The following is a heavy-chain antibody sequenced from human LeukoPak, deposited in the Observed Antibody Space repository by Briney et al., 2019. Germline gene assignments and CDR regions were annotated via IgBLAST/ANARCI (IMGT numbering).Heavy chain of an antibody. CDR2: INPNSGGT. CDR1: GYTFTGYY. D-gene: IGHD6-19*01. J-gene: IGHJ6*02. Sequence: ASVKVSCKASGYTFTGYYMHWVRQAPGQGLEWMGWINPNSGGTNYAQKFQGRVTMTRDTSISTAYMELSRLRSDDTAVYYCAREIAVGVHYYYGMDVWGQGTTVTVSS. V-gene: IGHV1-2*02. CDR3: AREIAVGVHYYYGMDV.